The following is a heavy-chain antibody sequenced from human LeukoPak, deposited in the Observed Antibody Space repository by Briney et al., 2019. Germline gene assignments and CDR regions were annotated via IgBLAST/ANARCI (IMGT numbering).Heavy chain of an antibody. CDR3: ARGGRACSSTSCYKTLAFDI. D-gene: IGHD2-2*02. V-gene: IGHV1-2*02. CDR2: INPNSGGT. J-gene: IGHJ3*02. CDR1: GYTFTGYY. Sequence: ASVKVSCKASGYTFTGYYMHWVRQAPGQGLEWMGWINPNSGGTNYAQKFQGRVTMTRDTSISTAYMELSRLRSDDTAVYYCARGGRACSSTSCYKTLAFDIWGQGTMVTVSS.